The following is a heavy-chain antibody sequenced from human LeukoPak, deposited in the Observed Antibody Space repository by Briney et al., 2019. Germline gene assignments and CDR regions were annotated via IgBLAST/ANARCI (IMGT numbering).Heavy chain of an antibody. CDR1: GFTFSSYE. V-gene: IGHV3-48*03. CDR2: ISRSGNSI. J-gene: IGHJ4*02. CDR3: ARDVILRYFDWLRGAFDY. D-gene: IGHD3-9*01. Sequence: AGGSLRLSCAASGFTFSSYEMNWVRQAPGKGLEWISYISRSGNSIYYTDSVRGRFTISRDDAKDSLYLQMNSLRFEDTAVYYCARDVILRYFDWLRGAFDYWGQGTLVTVSS.